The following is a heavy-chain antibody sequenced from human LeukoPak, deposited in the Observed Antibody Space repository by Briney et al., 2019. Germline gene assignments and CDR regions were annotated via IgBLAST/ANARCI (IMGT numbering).Heavy chain of an antibody. CDR1: GGSISSGGYY. CDR3: ARGNRYSYGYFGYFDY. V-gene: IGHV4-31*03. CDR2: IYYSGST. J-gene: IGHJ4*02. D-gene: IGHD5-18*01. Sequence: PSETLSLTCTVSGGSISSGGYYWSWIRQHPGKGLEWIGYIYYSGSTNYNPSLKSRVTISVDTSKNQFFLKLSSVTAADTAVYYCARGNRYSYGYFGYFDYWGQGTLVTVSS.